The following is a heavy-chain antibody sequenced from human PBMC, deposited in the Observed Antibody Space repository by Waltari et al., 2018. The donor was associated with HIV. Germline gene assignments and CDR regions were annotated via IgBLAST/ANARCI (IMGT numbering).Heavy chain of an antibody. CDR2: ISSDGSTT. CDR3: ARENTMTYYDALDI. V-gene: IGHV3-74*01. J-gene: IGHJ3*02. D-gene: IGHD4-17*01. Sequence: EVQLVASGGGLVRPGGSLRLSCSASGLTFRSYRLHWVRQAPGKGLVWVSCISSDGSTTNYADSVKGRLTISRDNAKNTLYLQMNSLRADDTAVYYCARENTMTYYDALDIWGQGTMVTVSS. CDR1: GLTFRSYR.